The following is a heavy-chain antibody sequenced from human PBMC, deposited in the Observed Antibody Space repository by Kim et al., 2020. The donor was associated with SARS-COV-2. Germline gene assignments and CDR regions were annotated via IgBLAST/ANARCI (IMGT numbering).Heavy chain of an antibody. CDR3: ASPSYSSSWYEATFDY. V-gene: IGHV7-4-1*02. CDR1: GYTFTSYA. J-gene: IGHJ4*02. CDR2: INTNTGNP. D-gene: IGHD6-13*01. Sequence: ASVKVSCKASGYTFTSYAMNWVRQAPGQGLEWMGWINTNTGNPTYAQGFTGRFVFSLDTSVSTAYLQISSLKAEDTAVYYCASPSYSSSWYEATFDYCGQGTLVTVSS.